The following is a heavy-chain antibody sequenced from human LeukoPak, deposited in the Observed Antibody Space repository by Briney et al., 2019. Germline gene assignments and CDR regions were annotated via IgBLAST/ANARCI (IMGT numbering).Heavy chain of an antibody. D-gene: IGHD3-3*01. Sequence: GGSLRLSCAASGFTVSSNYMSWVRQAPGKGLEWVSVIYSGGSTYYADSVKGRFTISRDNSKNTLYLQMNSLRAEDTAVYYCAKALRITIFGVVIKGYYYYYYMDVWGKGTTVTVSS. CDR1: GFTVSSNY. J-gene: IGHJ6*03. V-gene: IGHV3-66*01. CDR2: IYSGGST. CDR3: AKALRITIFGVVIKGYYYYYYMDV.